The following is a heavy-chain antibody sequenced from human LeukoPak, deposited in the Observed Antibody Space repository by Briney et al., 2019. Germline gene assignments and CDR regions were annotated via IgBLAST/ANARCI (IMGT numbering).Heavy chain of an antibody. CDR1: GFTFSDYY. D-gene: IGHD1-20*01. J-gene: IGHJ4*02. V-gene: IGHV3-11*04. CDR3: ARTMTGTTLDY. Sequence: GGSLRLSCAASGFTFSDYYMSWIRQAPGKGLEWVSYISSSDSNIYYADSVRGRFTISRDNAKNSLYLQMNSLRAEDTAVYYCARTMTGTTLDYWGQGTLVTVSS. CDR2: ISSSDSNI.